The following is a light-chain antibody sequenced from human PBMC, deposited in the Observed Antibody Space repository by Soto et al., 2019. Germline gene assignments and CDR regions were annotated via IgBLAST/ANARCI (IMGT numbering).Light chain of an antibody. CDR2: DSA. CDR1: QIVSSY. J-gene: IGKJ5*01. V-gene: IGKV3-11*01. CDR3: PHHENCPAP. Sequence: IVLTLSPATLSLSPGERANLSCRASQIVSSYLAWYQQKPGQAPRLVIYDSANRATGIPDMFSGGGSGTDFHLTISCLKRENFPLYYCPHHENCPAPFGKGTRL.